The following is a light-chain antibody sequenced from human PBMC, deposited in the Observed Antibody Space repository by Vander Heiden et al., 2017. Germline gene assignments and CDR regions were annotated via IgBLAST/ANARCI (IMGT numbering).Light chain of an antibody. Sequence: SYELTQPPSLSVSPGQTASITCSGDQLGDKYVCWYQQKPVQSPVLVMYQDTKRPSGIPERFSGSSSGNTATLTISGTQAMDEADYYCQAWDSSTHVVFGGGTKLTVL. J-gene: IGLJ2*01. CDR3: QAWDSSTHVV. V-gene: IGLV3-1*01. CDR1: QLGDKY. CDR2: QDT.